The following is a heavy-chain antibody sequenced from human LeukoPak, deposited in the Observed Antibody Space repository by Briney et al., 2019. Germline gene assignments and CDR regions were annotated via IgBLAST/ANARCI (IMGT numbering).Heavy chain of an antibody. CDR1: GFTFSRYG. Sequence: GGSLRLSCAASGFTFSRYGMHWVRQAPGKGLEWVAVIWYDGSNKYYADSLKGRFTISRDNSKNTLYLEMNSLRAEDTAVYYCARLTSSWSIDYWGLGTLVTVSS. CDR2: IWYDGSNK. V-gene: IGHV3-33*01. J-gene: IGHJ4*02. D-gene: IGHD6-13*01. CDR3: ARLTSSWSIDY.